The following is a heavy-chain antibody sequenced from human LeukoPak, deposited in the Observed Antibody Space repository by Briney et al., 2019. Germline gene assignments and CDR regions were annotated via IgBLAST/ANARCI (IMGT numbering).Heavy chain of an antibody. V-gene: IGHV3-21*01. CDR2: ISSSSSYI. CDR1: GFTFSSYS. Sequence: GGSLRLTCAASGFTFSSYSMNWVRQAPGKGLEWVSSISSSSSYIYYADSVKGRFTISRDNAKNSLYLQMNSLRAEDTAVYYCAREWFGESVWYYYYMDVWGKGTTVTVSS. D-gene: IGHD3-10*01. J-gene: IGHJ6*03. CDR3: AREWFGESVWYYYYMDV.